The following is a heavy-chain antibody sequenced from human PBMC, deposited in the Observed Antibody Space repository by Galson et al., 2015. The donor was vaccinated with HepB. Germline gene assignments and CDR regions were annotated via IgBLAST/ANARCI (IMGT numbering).Heavy chain of an antibody. J-gene: IGHJ6*03. Sequence: PALVKPTQTLTLTCTFSGFSLSTPEMCVSWIRQPPGKALEWLAVIDWEDDKFYSTSLRTRLAISKDTSKNQVVLTMTNMDPVDTGTYYCARTRGGCSGNSAYMDVWGKGTTVTVSS. V-gene: IGHV2-70*01. D-gene: IGHD4-23*01. CDR1: GFSLSTPEMC. CDR3: ARTRGGCSGNSAYMDV. CDR2: IDWEDDK.